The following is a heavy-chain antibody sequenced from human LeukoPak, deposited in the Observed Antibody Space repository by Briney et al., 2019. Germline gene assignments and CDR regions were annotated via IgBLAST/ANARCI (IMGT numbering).Heavy chain of an antibody. Sequence: PSGTLSLTCTVSGGSISSGSYYWSWIRQPAGKGLEWIGRIYTSGSTNYNPSLKSRVTISVDTSKNQFSLKLSSVTAADTAVYYCARDEIFGWFDPWGQGTLVTVSS. CDR1: GGSISSGSYY. CDR2: IYTSGST. CDR3: ARDEIFGWFDP. J-gene: IGHJ5*02. V-gene: IGHV4-61*02. D-gene: IGHD3-3*01.